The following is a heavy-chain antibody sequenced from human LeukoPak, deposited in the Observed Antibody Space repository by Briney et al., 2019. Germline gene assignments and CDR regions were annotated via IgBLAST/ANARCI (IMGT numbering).Heavy chain of an antibody. CDR3: ARGDCSSTSCYIFQWLEGNFDY. Sequence: SQTLSLTCAISGDSVSSNSAAWNWIRQSPSRGLEWLGRTYYRSKWYNDYAVSVKSRITINPDTSKNQFSLQLNSVTPEDTAVYYCARGDCSSTSCYIFQWLEGNFDYWGQGTLVTVSS. D-gene: IGHD2-2*02. J-gene: IGHJ4*02. CDR2: TYYRSKWYN. CDR1: GDSVSSNSAA. V-gene: IGHV6-1*01.